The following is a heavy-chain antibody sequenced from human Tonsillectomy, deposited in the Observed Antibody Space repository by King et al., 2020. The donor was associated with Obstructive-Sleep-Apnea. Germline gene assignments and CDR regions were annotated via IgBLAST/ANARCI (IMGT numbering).Heavy chain of an antibody. Sequence: QVQLQESGPGLVKPSQTLSLTCTVSGGSISSGGYYWSWIRQHPGKGLDWIGYIYYRGSTSSNPSLKSRVTISVDTSKNPFSLKLSSVTAADTAVYYCSSGRDCSSTSCYDYYYYGTDVWGQGTTVTVSS. J-gene: IGHJ6*02. CDR1: GGSISSGGYY. CDR2: IYYRGST. D-gene: IGHD2-2*01. V-gene: IGHV4-31*03. CDR3: SSGRDCSSTSCYDYYYYGTDV.